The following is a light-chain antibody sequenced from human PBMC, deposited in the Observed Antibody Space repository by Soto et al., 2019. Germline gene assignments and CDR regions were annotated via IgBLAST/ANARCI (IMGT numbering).Light chain of an antibody. CDR2: ANT. J-gene: IGLJ1*01. CDR3: NSYTSNNTYV. CDR1: SSNIGAGYD. V-gene: IGLV1-40*01. Sequence: QSVLTQPPSVSGAPGQRVTISCAGSSSNIGAGYDVHWYQQLPGTAPKLLIYANTNRPSGVPDRFSGSKSDTSASLAITGLQAEDEADYYCNSYTSNNTYVFGTGTKLTVL.